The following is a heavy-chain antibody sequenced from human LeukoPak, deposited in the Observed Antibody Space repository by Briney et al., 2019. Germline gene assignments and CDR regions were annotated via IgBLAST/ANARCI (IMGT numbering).Heavy chain of an antibody. Sequence: GGSLRLSCAASGFTFRIYWMTWVRQATGKGLEGVANIKRDGSEKNYVDSVKGRFPISRDNAKNSLFVQMNSLRADDTAVLYFAGGPPDYWGQGTLVTVPS. CDR3: AGGPPDY. J-gene: IGHJ4*02. CDR1: GFTFRIYW. D-gene: IGHD2-15*01. CDR2: IKRDGSEK. V-gene: IGHV3-7*01.